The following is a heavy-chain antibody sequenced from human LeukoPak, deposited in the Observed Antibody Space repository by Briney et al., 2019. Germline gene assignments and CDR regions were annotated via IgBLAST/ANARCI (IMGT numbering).Heavy chain of an antibody. Sequence: SETLSLTCTVSGGSISSSSYYWGWIRQPPGKGLEWIGSIYYSGSTYYNPSLKSRVTISVDTSKNQFSLMLSSVTTADTAVYYCARRLPWFDPWGQGTLVTVSS. J-gene: IGHJ5*02. V-gene: IGHV4-39*01. CDR2: IYYSGST. CDR3: ARRLPWFDP. CDR1: GGSISSSSYY. D-gene: IGHD2-21*02.